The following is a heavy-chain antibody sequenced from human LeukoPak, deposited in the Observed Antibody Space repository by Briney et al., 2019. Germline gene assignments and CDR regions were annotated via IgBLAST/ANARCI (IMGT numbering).Heavy chain of an antibody. V-gene: IGHV3-30-3*01. CDR2: ISYDGSNK. D-gene: IGHD4-11*01. CDR3: ATTQSSLYYYYYNLDI. CDR1: GFTFSRYV. Sequence: GGSLSLSSAASGFTFSRYVMHRVRQAPGKGLEWVAVISYDGSNKYYADSVKGRFTISRDNSRNTLYLQMNSLRAEDTAVYYCATTQSSLYYYYYNLDIWGKGTTVTVSS. J-gene: IGHJ6*03.